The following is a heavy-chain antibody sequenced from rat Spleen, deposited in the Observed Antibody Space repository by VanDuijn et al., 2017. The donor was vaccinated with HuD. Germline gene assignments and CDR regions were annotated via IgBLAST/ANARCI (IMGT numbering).Heavy chain of an antibody. CDR2: IITAGGGT. D-gene: IGHD1-11*01. V-gene: IGHV5-25*01. J-gene: IGHJ1*01. Sequence: EVQLVESDGGLVQPGRSLKLSCAASGFTFSDYYMAWVRQAPTKGLEWVASIITAGGGTYYPDSVKGRFTISRDNAKSTLYLQMNSLRSEDTATYYCERQELRRPNWYFDFWGPGTMVTVSS. CDR1: GFTFSDYY. CDR3: ERQELRRPNWYFDF.